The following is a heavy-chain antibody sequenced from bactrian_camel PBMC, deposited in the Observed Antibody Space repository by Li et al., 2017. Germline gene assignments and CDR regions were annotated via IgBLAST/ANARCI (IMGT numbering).Heavy chain of an antibody. CDR2: INSGGGTR. V-gene: IGHV3S42*01. J-gene: IGHJ6*01. Sequence: VQLVESGGALVQPGGSLRLSCATSGFTLSDYAMSWVRQAPGKGLEWVSYINSGGGTRAYADSVKGRFTISRDDAKNTLYLQLNSLKTEDTAMYYCTKPRATEYTTAYHTWGQGTQVTVS. D-gene: IGHD5*01. CDR1: GFTLSDYA. CDR3: TKPRATEYTTAYHT.